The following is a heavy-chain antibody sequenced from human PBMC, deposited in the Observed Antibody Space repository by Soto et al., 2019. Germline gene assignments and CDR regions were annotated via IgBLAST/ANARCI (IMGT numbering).Heavy chain of an antibody. CDR1: GYTFTTND. V-gene: IGHV1-8*01. D-gene: IGHD3-10*01. Sequence: GASVKVSCKASGYTFTTNDIYWVRQATGQGPEWMGWIIPSSGDTVYARQFQGRVTMTVDLSISTAYMELNSLTSEDTAVYYCARGRGRRASETYYHGIDLWGREPWSPSPQ. J-gene: IGHJ5*02. CDR2: IIPSSGDT. CDR3: ARGRGRRASETYYHGIDL.